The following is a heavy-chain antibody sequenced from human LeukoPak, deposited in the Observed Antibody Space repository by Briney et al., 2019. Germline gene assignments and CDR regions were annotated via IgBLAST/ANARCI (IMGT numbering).Heavy chain of an antibody. CDR1: GYTFTGYY. J-gene: IGHJ4*02. CDR2: INPNSGGT. CDR3: ARGWLRDYYFDY. D-gene: IGHD5-24*01. V-gene: IGHV1-2*02. Sequence: ASVKVSCKASGYTFTGYYMHWVRQAPGQGLEWMGWINPNSGGTNYAQKFQGRVTMTRDTSTSTVYMELSSLRSEDTAVYYCARGWLRDYYFDYWGQGTLVTVSS.